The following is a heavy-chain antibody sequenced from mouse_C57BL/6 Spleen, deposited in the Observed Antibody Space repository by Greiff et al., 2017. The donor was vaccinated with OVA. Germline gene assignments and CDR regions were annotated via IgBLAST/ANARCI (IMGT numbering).Heavy chain of an antibody. V-gene: IGHV1-64*01. J-gene: IGHJ1*03. D-gene: IGHD1-1*01. CDR1: GYTFTSYW. CDR2: IHPNSGST. Sequence: VQLQQPGAELVKPGASVKLSCKASGYTFTSYWMHWVKQRPGQGLEWIGMIHPNSGSTYYNEKFKSKATLTVDKSSSTAYMQLSSLTSEDSAVYYCAVIRGDFEVWGTGTTVTVSS. CDR3: AVIRGDFEV.